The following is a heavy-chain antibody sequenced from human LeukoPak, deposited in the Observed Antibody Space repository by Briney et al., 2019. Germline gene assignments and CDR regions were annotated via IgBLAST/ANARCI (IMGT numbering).Heavy chain of an antibody. CDR1: GFTFSSYA. CDR3: ARDLYYGDYYYYGMDV. V-gene: IGHV3-66*01. CDR2: IYSGGST. D-gene: IGHD4-17*01. J-gene: IGHJ6*02. Sequence: GGSLRLSCAASGFTFSSYAMSWVRQAPGKGLEWVSVIYSGGSTYYADSVKGRFTISRDNSKNTLYLQMNSLRAEDTAVYYCARDLYYGDYYYYGMDVWGQGTTVTVSS.